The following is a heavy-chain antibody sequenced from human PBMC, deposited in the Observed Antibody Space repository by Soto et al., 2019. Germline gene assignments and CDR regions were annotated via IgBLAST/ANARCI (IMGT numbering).Heavy chain of an antibody. J-gene: IGHJ4*02. CDR3: ASDSRSYSRDY. CDR1: GGSISSSSYY. CDR2: IYYSGST. Sequence: QLQLQESGPGLVKPSETLSLTCTVSGGSISSSSYYWGWIRQPPGKGLEWIGSIYYSGSTYYNPSLKSRVTISVDTSKNQFSLKLSSVAAADTAVYYWASDSRSYSRDYWGQGTLVTVSS. D-gene: IGHD1-26*01. V-gene: IGHV4-39*01.